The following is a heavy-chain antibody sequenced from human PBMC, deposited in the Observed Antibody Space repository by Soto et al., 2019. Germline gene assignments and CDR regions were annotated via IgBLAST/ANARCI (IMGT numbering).Heavy chain of an antibody. V-gene: IGHV1-3*01. CDR3: ASPAGNYYDSSGSFGY. CDR2: INAGNGNT. CDR1: GYTFTSYA. J-gene: IGHJ4*02. Sequence: QVPLVQSGAEVKKPGASVKVSCKASGYTFTSYAMHWVRQAPGQRLEWMGWINAGNGNTKYSQKFQGRVTITRDTSASTAYMELSSLRSEDTAVYYCASPAGNYYDSSGSFGYWGQGTLVTVSS. D-gene: IGHD3-22*01.